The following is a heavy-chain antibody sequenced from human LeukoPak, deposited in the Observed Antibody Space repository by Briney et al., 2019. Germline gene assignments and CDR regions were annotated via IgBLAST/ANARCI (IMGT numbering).Heavy chain of an antibody. CDR3: AKDRGQNYYDSSGAGGTLDY. CDR1: GFILRNYA. CDR2: TQHDGDDK. D-gene: IGHD3-22*01. Sequence: GGSLRLSCEASGFILRNYAMHWVRQAPGKGLEWVAFTQHDGDDKYYADSVKGRFTISRDNSKNTLYLQMDSLRAEDTAVYYCAKDRGQNYYDSSGAGGTLDYWGQGTLVTVSS. V-gene: IGHV3-30*02. J-gene: IGHJ4*02.